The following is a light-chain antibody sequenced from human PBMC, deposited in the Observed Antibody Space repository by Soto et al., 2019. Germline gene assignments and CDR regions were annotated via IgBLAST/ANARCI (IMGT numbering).Light chain of an antibody. CDR3: QSYDSSRYVV. J-gene: IGLJ2*01. CDR1: SSNIGAGYD. CDR2: GNS. V-gene: IGLV1-40*01. Sequence: QSVLTQPPSVSGAPGQRVTISCTGSSSNIGAGYDVHWYQQLPGTAPKLLIYGNSNRPSGVPDRFSGSKSGTSASLAITGLQAEDEADYYCQSYDSSRYVVFGGGTKLTV.